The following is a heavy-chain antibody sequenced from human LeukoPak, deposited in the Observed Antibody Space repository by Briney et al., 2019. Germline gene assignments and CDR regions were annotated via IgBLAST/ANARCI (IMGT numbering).Heavy chain of an antibody. Sequence: PGGSLRLSCAASGFTVSSNYMSWVRQAPGKGLEWVSVIYSGGSTYYADSVKGRFTISRDNSKNTLYLQMNSLRAEDTALYYCARKLDTMIAAVVTYYFDYWGQGTLVTVSS. V-gene: IGHV3-53*01. J-gene: IGHJ4*02. CDR2: IYSGGST. CDR3: ARKLDTMIAAVVTYYFDY. D-gene: IGHD3-22*01. CDR1: GFTVSSNY.